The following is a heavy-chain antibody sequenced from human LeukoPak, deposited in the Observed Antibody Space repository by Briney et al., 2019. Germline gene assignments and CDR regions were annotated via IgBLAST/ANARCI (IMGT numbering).Heavy chain of an antibody. D-gene: IGHD6-13*01. J-gene: IGHJ4*02. Sequence: GGSLRLSCAASGLVFGKYAMAWVRQAPGKGLKWVANIKQDGSEKYYVDSVKGRFTISRDNAQNSLYLQMNSLRAEDTAIYYCATSTAAAGTDWGQGTLVTVSS. CDR2: IKQDGSEK. CDR1: GLVFGKYA. CDR3: ATSTAAAGTD. V-gene: IGHV3-7*03.